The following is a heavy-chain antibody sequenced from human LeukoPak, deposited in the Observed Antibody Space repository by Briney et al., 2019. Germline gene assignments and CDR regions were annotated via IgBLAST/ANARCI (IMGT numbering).Heavy chain of an antibody. D-gene: IGHD5-12*01. V-gene: IGHV4-59*01. J-gene: IGHJ4*02. CDR1: GGSISTYY. Sequence: QPSETLSLTCAVSGGSISTYYWSWIRQAPGKGLEWIGNIHNIENINYNPSLKSRVTISLDTSKNQFSLKLSSVTAADTAVYYCARDGYSGNDGLWGQGTLVTVSS. CDR3: ARDGYSGNDGL. CDR2: IHNIENI.